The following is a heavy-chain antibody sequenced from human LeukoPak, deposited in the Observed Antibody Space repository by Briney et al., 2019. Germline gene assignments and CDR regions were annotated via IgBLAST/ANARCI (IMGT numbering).Heavy chain of an antibody. CDR2: INTNTGNT. CDR3: ARLLGWYRLGDYYYMDV. J-gene: IGHJ6*03. V-gene: IGHV7-4-1*02. CDR1: GYTFTSYA. Sequence: ASVKVSCKASGYTFTSYAMNWVRQAPGQGLEWMGWINTNTGNTTYAQGFTGRFVFSLDTSFSTAYLQISSRKAEDTAVYYCARLLGWYRLGDYYYMDVWGKGTTVTVSS. D-gene: IGHD6-19*01.